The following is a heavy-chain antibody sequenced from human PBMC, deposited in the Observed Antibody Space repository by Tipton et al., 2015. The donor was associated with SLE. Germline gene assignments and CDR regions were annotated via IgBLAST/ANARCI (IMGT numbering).Heavy chain of an antibody. J-gene: IGHJ6*02. Sequence: SLRLSCAASGFTFSNAWMSWVRQAPGKGLEWVSVIYSGGSTYYADSVKGRFTISRHNSKNTLYLQMNSPRAEDTAVYYCAREANAYYYGMDVWGQGTTVTVSS. D-gene: IGHD4/OR15-4a*01. CDR1: GFTFSNAW. CDR3: AREANAYYYGMDV. CDR2: IYSGGST. V-gene: IGHV3-53*04.